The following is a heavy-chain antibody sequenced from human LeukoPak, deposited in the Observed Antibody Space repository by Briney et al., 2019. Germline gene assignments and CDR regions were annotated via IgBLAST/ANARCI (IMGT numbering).Heavy chain of an antibody. V-gene: IGHV3-23*01. J-gene: IGHJ4*02. CDR2: VSDSGGST. CDR3: ARGGLWFGRFDY. Sequence: PGGSLRLSCAASGFTFSSYAMSWVRQAPGKGLEWVSAVSDSGGSTYYADSVKGRFTISRDNSKSTLYLQMNSLRAEDTAIYYCARGGLWFGRFDYWGQGTLVTVPS. D-gene: IGHD3-10*01. CDR1: GFTFSSYA.